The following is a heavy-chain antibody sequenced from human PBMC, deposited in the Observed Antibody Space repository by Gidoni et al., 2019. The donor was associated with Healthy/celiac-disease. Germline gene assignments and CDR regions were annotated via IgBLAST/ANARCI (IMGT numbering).Heavy chain of an antibody. J-gene: IGHJ4*02. CDR1: GYCFTSHW. Sequence: EVQLAQSGAVAKTPGESLKISCKCSGYCFTSHWIGWLRQMPGKGLEWMGIIYPGNSHTRYSPSFQGQVTISADKSISTAYLQWSSLKASDTAMYYCARRDYGDFLYFDSWGQGPLVTVSS. D-gene: IGHD4-17*01. CDR2: IYPGNSHT. CDR3: ARRDYGDFLYFDS. V-gene: IGHV5-51*01.